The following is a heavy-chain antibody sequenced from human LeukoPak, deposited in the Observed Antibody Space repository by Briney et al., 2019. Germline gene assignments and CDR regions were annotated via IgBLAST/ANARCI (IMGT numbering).Heavy chain of an antibody. V-gene: IGHV3-7*01. CDR3: ARAMGTSYGFWSGSYTVSYYYYMDA. Sequence: GGSLRLSCAAFGFTFSSHSMSWVRQAPGKGLEWVANIKQDGSEKHYVDSVKGRFSISRDNTKNSLYLQMNSLRAEDTAVYYCARAMGTSYGFWSGSYTVSYYYYMDAWGKGTTVAVS. CDR2: IKQDGSEK. CDR1: GFTFSSHS. J-gene: IGHJ6*03. D-gene: IGHD3-3*01.